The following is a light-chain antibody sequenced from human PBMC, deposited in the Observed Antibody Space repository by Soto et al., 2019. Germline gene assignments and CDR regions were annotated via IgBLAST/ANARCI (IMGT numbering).Light chain of an antibody. CDR1: QSVRGY. CDR2: DAS. Sequence: EIVLTQSPATLSLSPGERATLSCWASQSVRGYLAWYQQKPGQAPRLLNYDASNRATGIPARFSGSGSGTDFSLTISSLEPEDFAVYYCQQRSNWPLTFGGGTKVEIK. V-gene: IGKV3-11*01. CDR3: QQRSNWPLT. J-gene: IGKJ4*01.